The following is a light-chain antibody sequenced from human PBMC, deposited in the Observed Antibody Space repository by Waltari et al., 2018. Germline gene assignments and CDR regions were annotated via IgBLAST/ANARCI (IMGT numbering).Light chain of an antibody. V-gene: IGLV4-69*01. J-gene: IGLJ2*01. CDR3: QTWGTGFVV. CDR2: LDSDGSH. Sequence: QLALTQSPSASASLGASVKLTCTLSSGHSDYSIAWPHQQPEKGPRYLMKLDSDGSHTMGDGIPHRFSGSSSGAERYLTISSLQYEDEADYYCQTWGTGFVVFGGGTKLTVL. CDR1: SGHSDYS.